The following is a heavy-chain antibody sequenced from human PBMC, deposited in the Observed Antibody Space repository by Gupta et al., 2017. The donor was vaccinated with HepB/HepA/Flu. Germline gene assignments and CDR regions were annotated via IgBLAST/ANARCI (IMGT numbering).Heavy chain of an antibody. CDR3: AKDLTGTYSDYFDY. CDR1: GFTISSHA. CDR2: IRVNSGDT. D-gene: IGHD1-1*01. Sequence: EVQLLESGGGLVQPGGSLRLSCAASGFTISSHAMSWVRQSPGKGLEWVSGIRVNSGDTDYADSVKGRFTISRDISKNTLYLQMDSLRAEDTALYYCAKDLTGTYSDYFDYWGQGTLVTVSS. J-gene: IGHJ4*02. V-gene: IGHV3-23*01.